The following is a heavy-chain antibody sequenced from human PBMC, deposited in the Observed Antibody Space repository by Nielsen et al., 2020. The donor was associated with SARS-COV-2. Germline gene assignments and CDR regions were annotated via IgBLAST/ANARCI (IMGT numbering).Heavy chain of an antibody. Sequence: SETLSLTCTVSGASLSSGSYYWTWIRQPAGKGLEWIGRVFATGSTDYNPPLKSRVTISIDTSKNQFSLNLRFVTAADTAVYYCARAPDIVLQPTAIPLWGQGTMVPVSS. J-gene: IGHJ3*01. CDR3: ARAPDIVLQPTAIPL. V-gene: IGHV4-61*02. CDR2: VFATGST. D-gene: IGHD2-8*01. CDR1: GASLSSGSYY.